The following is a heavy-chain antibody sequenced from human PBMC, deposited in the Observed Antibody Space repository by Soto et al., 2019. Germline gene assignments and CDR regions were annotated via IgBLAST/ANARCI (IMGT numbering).Heavy chain of an antibody. Sequence: QLVESGGGLVKPGGSLALSCAGSGFAFTNVWLHWVRQAPGKRLEWVGRIKSKPDGETTDYAAPVKGRFTISRDDSTNTLYLQMNSLQTEDSGLYYCNTYYEFGGGQTPLWGQGNLVTVSS. D-gene: IGHD3-3*01. J-gene: IGHJ4*02. CDR3: NTYYEFGGGQTPL. CDR1: GFAFTNVW. CDR2: IKSKPDGETT. V-gene: IGHV3-15*07.